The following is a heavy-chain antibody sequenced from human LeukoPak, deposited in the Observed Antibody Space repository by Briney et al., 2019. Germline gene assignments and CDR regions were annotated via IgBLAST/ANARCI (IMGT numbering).Heavy chain of an antibody. Sequence: PSETLSLTCTVSGGSISSPSYYWGWIRQPPGKGLEWIGTTYYSQSTYYNPSLKSRVTISVDTSKNQFSLRLSSVTAADTAVYYCAQMDSSGWFWGQGTLVTVSS. CDR3: AQMDSSGWF. CDR2: TYYSQST. J-gene: IGHJ4*02. CDR1: GGSISSPSYY. D-gene: IGHD6-19*01. V-gene: IGHV4-39*01.